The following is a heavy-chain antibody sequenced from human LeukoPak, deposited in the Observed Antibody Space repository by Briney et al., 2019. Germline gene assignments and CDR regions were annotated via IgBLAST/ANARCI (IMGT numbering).Heavy chain of an antibody. Sequence: ASVKLSCKTSGYTFTNYYMHWVRQAPGQGLEWMGIINPVGGSTTYTQKFQGRVTMTTDTSTSTVYMEVSSLTDEDTDVYACARGYTYGPPFDYWGQGTLVTVSS. CDR3: ARGYTYGPPFDY. CDR2: INPVGGST. J-gene: IGHJ4*02. D-gene: IGHD5-18*01. V-gene: IGHV1-46*01. CDR1: GYTFTNYY.